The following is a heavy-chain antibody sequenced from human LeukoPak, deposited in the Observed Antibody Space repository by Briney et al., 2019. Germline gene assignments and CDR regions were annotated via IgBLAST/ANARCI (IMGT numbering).Heavy chain of an antibody. CDR3: ARDSVGGKLERREIPLGFDY. Sequence: GASVKVSCKASGYTFTSYGISWVRQAPGQGLEWMGWISAYNGNTNYAQKLQGRVTMTTDTSTSTAYMALRSLRSDDTAVHYCARDSVGGKLERREIPLGFDYWGQGTLVTVSS. D-gene: IGHD1-1*01. CDR2: ISAYNGNT. V-gene: IGHV1-18*01. J-gene: IGHJ4*02. CDR1: GYTFTSYG.